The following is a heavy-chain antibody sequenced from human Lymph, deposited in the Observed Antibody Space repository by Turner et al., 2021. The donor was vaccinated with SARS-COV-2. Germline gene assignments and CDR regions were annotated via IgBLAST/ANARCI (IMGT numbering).Heavy chain of an antibody. V-gene: IGHV3-21*01. CDR1: GSPVSTYS. CDR2: ISSSSSYI. J-gene: IGHJ4*02. Sequence: EVQLVESGGGLVKPGGPLGRSCAARGSPVSTYSMNWVRQAPGKGLEWISSISSSSSYIYYADSVKGRFTISRDDAKNSLYLQMNSLRAEDTAVYYCARDIPTTADYFDYWGQGTLVTVSS. D-gene: IGHD4-17*01. CDR3: ARDIPTTADYFDY.